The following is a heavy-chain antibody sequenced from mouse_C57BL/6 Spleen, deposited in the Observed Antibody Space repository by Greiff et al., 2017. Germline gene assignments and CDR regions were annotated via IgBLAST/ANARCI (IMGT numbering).Heavy chain of an antibody. J-gene: IGHJ2*01. V-gene: IGHV5-4*01. CDR2: ISDGGSYT. CDR3: AREDSSGPDY. D-gene: IGHD3-2*02. Sequence: EVQVVESGGGLVKPGGSLKLSCAASGFTFSSYAMSWVRQTPEKRLEWVATISDGGSYTYYPDNVKGRFTISRDNAKNNLYLQMSHLKSEDTAMYYCAREDSSGPDYWGQGTTLTVSS. CDR1: GFTFSSYA.